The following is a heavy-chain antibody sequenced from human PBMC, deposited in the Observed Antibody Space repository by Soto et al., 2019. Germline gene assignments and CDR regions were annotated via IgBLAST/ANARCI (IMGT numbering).Heavy chain of an antibody. CDR3: ATGLSTVC. V-gene: IGHV3-15*01. Sequence: EVQLVQSTGGLVKPGESLRLSCAASGVSVTNAWMNWVRQAPGKGLEWVGLIKSKTAGGTTHYAATVKGRFTISRDDSKNMLYLQMNSRKIEDTAVYYCATGLSTVCWGQGSLVTVSS. D-gene: IGHD4-17*01. J-gene: IGHJ4*02. CDR2: IKSKTAGGTT. CDR1: GVSVTNAW.